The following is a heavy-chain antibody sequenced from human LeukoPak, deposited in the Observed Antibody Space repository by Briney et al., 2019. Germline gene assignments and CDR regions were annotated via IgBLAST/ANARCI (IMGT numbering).Heavy chain of an antibody. J-gene: IGHJ4*02. Sequence: LPGGSLRLSCAVSGFTFRKHAMSWVRQAPGKGLEWVSGIVGSGEYTYYADSVKGRFTVSRDNSKNRLYLQMNSLRAEDTAVYYCAKDSPRYYGSGSYYMNWGQGTLVTVSS. CDR3: AKDSPRYYGSGSYYMN. CDR2: IVGSGEYT. D-gene: IGHD3-10*01. CDR1: GFTFRKHA. V-gene: IGHV3-23*01.